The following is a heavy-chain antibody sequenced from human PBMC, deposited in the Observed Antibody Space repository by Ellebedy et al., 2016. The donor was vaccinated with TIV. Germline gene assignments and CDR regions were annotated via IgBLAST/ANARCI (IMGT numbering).Heavy chain of an antibody. CDR1: GFSLSTYW. V-gene: IGHV3-74*01. Sequence: GESLKISCAASGFSLSTYWMHWVRQVPGKGLEWVSRVSSDVTGPTYADSVMGRFNISRDNAKSTLYLQMFMLRPEDTAVYYCARGVLNSGYYSDYWGRGPLVTVSS. CDR2: VSSDVTGP. CDR3: ARGVLNSGYYSDY. J-gene: IGHJ4*01. D-gene: IGHD3-22*01.